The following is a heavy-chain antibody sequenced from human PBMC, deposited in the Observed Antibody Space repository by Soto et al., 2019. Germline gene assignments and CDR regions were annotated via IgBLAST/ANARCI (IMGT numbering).Heavy chain of an antibody. CDR1: GFTFSNYA. CDR3: AKGGLSTTYYFDY. Sequence: EVQLLESGGGLVQPGGSLRLTCAASGFTFSNYAMTWVRQAPGKGLEWVSAISSSGGGTYYADFVKGRFTISRDNSKNTLSLQVNSLRAEDTAIYYCAKGGLSTTYYFDYWGQGTLVTVSS. D-gene: IGHD1-1*01. CDR2: ISSSGGGT. J-gene: IGHJ4*02. V-gene: IGHV3-23*01.